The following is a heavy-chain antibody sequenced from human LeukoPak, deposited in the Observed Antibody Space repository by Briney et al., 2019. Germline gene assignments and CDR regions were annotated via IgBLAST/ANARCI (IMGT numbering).Heavy chain of an antibody. J-gene: IGHJ4*02. V-gene: IGHV3-43*02. CDR1: GFTFDDYA. CDR2: INENGDIA. CDR3: AKARWEPNFDY. Sequence: GSLRLSCAASGFTFDDYAMHWVRQGPGKSLEWVSLINENGDIAYYGDSVRGRFTVSRDNAKNSLYLQMNSLTTEDTALYYCAKARWEPNFDYWGQGTLVTVSS. D-gene: IGHD1-26*01.